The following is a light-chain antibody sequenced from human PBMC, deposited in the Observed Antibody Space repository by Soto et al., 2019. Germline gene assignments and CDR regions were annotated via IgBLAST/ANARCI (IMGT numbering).Light chain of an antibody. J-gene: IGKJ4*01. Sequence: EIVLTQSPGTLSLSPGERATLSCRASQSVSNSYLAWYQQKPGQAPRLLINGASSRATGIPDRFSGSGSGTDFTLTISRLEPEDFAVNYCQQYRSSPPTFGGGTKVAIK. CDR3: QQYRSSPPT. CDR1: QSVSNSY. CDR2: GAS. V-gene: IGKV3-20*01.